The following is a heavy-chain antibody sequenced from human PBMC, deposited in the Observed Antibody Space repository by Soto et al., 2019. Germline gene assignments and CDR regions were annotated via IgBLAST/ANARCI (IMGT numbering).Heavy chain of an antibody. CDR3: ARDGTLFDSTAYYYLY. CDR1: GGTGIRYG. V-gene: IGHV1-69*13. J-gene: IGHJ4*02. CDR2: IIPLFGTA. D-gene: IGHD3-22*01. Sequence: GXSGKVAFKSSGGTGIRYGIDWVRQAAGQGLEWMGGIIPLFGTANYAQKFRGRVTITADDSTGTAYMELSSLRSGDTAVYYCARDGTLFDSTAYYYLYWGQGPLVNVSS.